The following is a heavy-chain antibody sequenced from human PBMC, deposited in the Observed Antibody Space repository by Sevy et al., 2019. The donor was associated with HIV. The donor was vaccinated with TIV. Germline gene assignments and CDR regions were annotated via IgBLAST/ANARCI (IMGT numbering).Heavy chain of an antibody. Sequence: GGSLRLSCAASGFTFNDYGMHWVRQAPGKGLEWVSGISWNSGSIGYADSVKGRFTISRDNAKNPMYLHMNSLRSEDTALYYCAKGMYSGHYVAMDVWGQGTTVTVSS. J-gene: IGHJ6*02. CDR1: GFTFNDYG. CDR3: AKGMYSGHYVAMDV. D-gene: IGHD1-26*01. CDR2: ISWNSGSI. V-gene: IGHV3-9*01.